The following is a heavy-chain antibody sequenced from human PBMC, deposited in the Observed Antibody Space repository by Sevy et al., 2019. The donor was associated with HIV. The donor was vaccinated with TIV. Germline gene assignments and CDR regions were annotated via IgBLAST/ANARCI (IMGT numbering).Heavy chain of an antibody. CDR1: GFTFSGYW. D-gene: IGHD2-15*01. Sequence: GGSLRLSCAASGFTFSGYWMQWVRQAPGKGLVWVSLINSDGSSTNYADSVKGRFTISRDNAKNTLYLQMNSLRAEDTAVYYCARSGGYNKYDYWGQGTLVTVSS. J-gene: IGHJ4*02. CDR3: ARSGGYNKYDY. CDR2: INSDGSST. V-gene: IGHV3-74*01.